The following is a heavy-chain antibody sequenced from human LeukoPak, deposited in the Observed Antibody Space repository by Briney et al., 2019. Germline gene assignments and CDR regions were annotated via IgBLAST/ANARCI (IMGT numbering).Heavy chain of an antibody. Sequence: PGGSLRLSCGVSGFTVSSNYMSWVRQAPGKGLEWVSVIYGGGSTYYADSVKGRFTISRDNSKNTLYLQMNTLRAEDTAVYYCTRLSDPVTGVGDMDVWGRGTTVTVSS. J-gene: IGHJ6*02. CDR3: TRLSDPVTGVGDMDV. CDR2: IYGGGST. CDR1: GFTVSSNY. V-gene: IGHV3-53*01. D-gene: IGHD6-19*01.